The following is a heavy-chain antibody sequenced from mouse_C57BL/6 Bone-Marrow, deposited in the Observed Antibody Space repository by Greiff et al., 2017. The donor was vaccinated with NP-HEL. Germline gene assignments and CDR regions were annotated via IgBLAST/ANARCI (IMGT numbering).Heavy chain of an antibody. Sequence: VQLQQSGAELVKPGASVKMSCKASGYTFTSYWITWVKQRPGQGLEWIGDIYPGSGSTNYNEKFKSKATLTVDTSSSTAYMQLSSLTSEDSAVYYCAREGSTMVTTSDYWGQGTTLTVSS. CDR3: AREGSTMVTTSDY. V-gene: IGHV1-55*01. J-gene: IGHJ2*01. D-gene: IGHD2-2*01. CDR1: GYTFTSYW. CDR2: IYPGSGST.